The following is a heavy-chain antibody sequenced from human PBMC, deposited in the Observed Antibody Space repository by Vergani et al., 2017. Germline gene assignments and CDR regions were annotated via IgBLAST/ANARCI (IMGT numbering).Heavy chain of an antibody. J-gene: IGHJ4*02. CDR2: IKQDGSEK. CDR1: GFTFSSYW. V-gene: IGHV3-7*01. D-gene: IGHD3-22*01. CDR3: ARDVYYYDSSGYYPELDY. Sequence: EVQLVESGGGLVQPGRSLRLSCAASGFTFSSYWMSWVRQAPGKGLEWVANIKQDGSEKYYVDSVKGRFTISRDNAKNSLYLQMNSLRAEDTAVYYCARDVYYYDSSGYYPELDYWGQGTLVTVSS.